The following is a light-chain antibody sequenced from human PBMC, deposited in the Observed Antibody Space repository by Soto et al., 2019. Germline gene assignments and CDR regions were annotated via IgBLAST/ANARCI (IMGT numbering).Light chain of an antibody. J-gene: IGLJ1*01. Sequence: QSALTQPASVSGPPGQSITISCTGTSSDVGAYNYVSWYQHHPGKAPRLVIYDVTNRPSGISDRFSGSKSGYTASLTICGLLAEDEAYYCCTSYTSTSTYVFGTGTKLTVL. CDR1: SSDVGAYNY. CDR3: TSYTSTSTYV. V-gene: IGLV2-14*01. CDR2: DVT.